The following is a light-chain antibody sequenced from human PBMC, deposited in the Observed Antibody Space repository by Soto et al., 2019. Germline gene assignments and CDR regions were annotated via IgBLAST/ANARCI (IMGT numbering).Light chain of an antibody. J-gene: IGLJ1*01. V-gene: IGLV2-14*03. CDR3: TSHKRGYLYV. CDR1: STDGVDSTY. Sequence: QSAPTHPAAVSGCRGQSITVSCTGVSTDGVDSTYVSWYQQHPGKAPTLIIFDVNTRPSGVSPRFSGSKSGNTASMTISGLQAEDEAHYFCTSHKRGYLYVFGHGTKV. CDR2: DVN.